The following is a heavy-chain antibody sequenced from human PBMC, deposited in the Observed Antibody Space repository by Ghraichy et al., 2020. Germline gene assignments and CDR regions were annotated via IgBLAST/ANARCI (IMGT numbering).Heavy chain of an antibody. V-gene: IGHV4-59*01. CDR3: ARLRDGYNWGGDDWFDP. D-gene: IGHD5-24*01. Sequence: SETLSLTCTVSGGSISSYYWSWIRQPPGKGLEWIGYIYYSGSTNYNPSLKSRVTISVDTSKNQFSLKLSSVTAADTAVYYCARLRDGYNWGGDDWFDPWGQGTLVTVSS. J-gene: IGHJ5*02. CDR2: IYYSGST. CDR1: GGSISSYY.